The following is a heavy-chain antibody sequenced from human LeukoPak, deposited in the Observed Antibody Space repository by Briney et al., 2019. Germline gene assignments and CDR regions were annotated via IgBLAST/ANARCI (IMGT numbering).Heavy chain of an antibody. V-gene: IGHV4-39*07. CDR2: INYSGST. CDR3: ARANCNYYYYYYMDV. J-gene: IGHJ6*03. CDR1: GGSISSSDYY. D-gene: IGHD2-21*01. Sequence: SETLCLTCTVSGGSISSSDYYWGWIRQPPGKGLEWIGSINYSGSTYYNTTLNSRVTISIDTSNTQFSLKLSSVTAADTAVYYCARANCNYYYYYYMDVWGKGTTVTVSS.